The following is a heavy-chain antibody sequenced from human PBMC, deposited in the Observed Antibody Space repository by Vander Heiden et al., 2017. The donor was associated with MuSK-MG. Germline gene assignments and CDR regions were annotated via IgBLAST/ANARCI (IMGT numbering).Heavy chain of an antibody. Sequence: EVQLLESGGGLVQPGGSLRLSCAASGFTFSSYAMSWVRQALGKGLEWVSTISGGGSSTYYADSVKGRFTISRDNSKNTLYLKMNSLRAEDTAVYYCAKLTTEVDYWGQGTLVTVSS. J-gene: IGHJ4*02. CDR3: AKLTTEVDY. V-gene: IGHV3-23*01. CDR1: GFTFSSYA. D-gene: IGHD1-1*01. CDR2: ISGGGSST.